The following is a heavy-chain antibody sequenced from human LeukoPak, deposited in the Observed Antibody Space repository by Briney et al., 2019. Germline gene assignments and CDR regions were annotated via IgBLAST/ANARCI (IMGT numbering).Heavy chain of an antibody. J-gene: IGHJ4*02. V-gene: IGHV3-48*01. CDR3: ARGDYVLIDY. Sequence: GGSLRLSCAASGFTFSSYSMNWVRQAPGQGLEWVSYISSSSSTIYYADTVKGRFTISRDNAKNSMYLQMNSLRAEDTAVYYCARGDYVLIDYWGQGTLVTVSS. CDR2: ISSSSSTI. D-gene: IGHD4-17*01. CDR1: GFTFSSYS.